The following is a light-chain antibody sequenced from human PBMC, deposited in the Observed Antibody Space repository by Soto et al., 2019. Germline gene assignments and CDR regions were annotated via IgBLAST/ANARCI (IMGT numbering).Light chain of an antibody. Sequence: QSALTQPASVSGSPGQSITISCTGTSSDVGSCNCVSWYQQHPGKAPTLIIYEVNKRPSGVSNRFSGSKSGNTASLTSSGLQDEDEDDYYCCSSVGSPNWVFGGGTKVTVL. CDR2: EVN. CDR1: SSDVGSCNC. J-gene: IGLJ3*02. V-gene: IGLV2-23*02. CDR3: CSSVGSPNWV.